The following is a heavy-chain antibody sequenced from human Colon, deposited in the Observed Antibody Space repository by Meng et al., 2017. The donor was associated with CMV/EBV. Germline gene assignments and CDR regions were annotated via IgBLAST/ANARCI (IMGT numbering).Heavy chain of an antibody. Sequence: GSLRLSCTVSGFSISTNDSYWVWVRQHPGKGLDWIASFSVTGATYKNPSLTSRVTISVDTAKNHFSLNLRSVTTADTAIFYCARGTSPITSSGVLQNGPRDFWGQGLPVTVSS. CDR2: FSVTGAT. CDR1: GFSISTNDSY. J-gene: IGHJ4*02. D-gene: IGHD3-3*01. V-gene: IGHV4-39*07. CDR3: ARGTSPITSSGVLQNGPRDF.